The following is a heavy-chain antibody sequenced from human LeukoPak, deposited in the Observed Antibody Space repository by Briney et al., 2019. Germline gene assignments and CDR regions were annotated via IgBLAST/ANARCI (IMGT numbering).Heavy chain of an antibody. D-gene: IGHD4-17*01. CDR2: FYYSGFT. Sequence: SETLSLTCSVSDDSISRSSYYWGWIRQPPGKGLEWIGTFYYSGFTYYNPSLKNRVTISVDTSKNQFPLKLSSVTAEDTAVYYCARLATVTFDYWGQGTQVTVSS. J-gene: IGHJ4*02. V-gene: IGHV4-39*01. CDR1: DDSISRSSYY. CDR3: ARLATVTFDY.